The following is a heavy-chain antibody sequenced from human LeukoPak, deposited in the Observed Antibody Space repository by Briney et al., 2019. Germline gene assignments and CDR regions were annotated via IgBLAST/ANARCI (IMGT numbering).Heavy chain of an antibody. D-gene: IGHD3-10*01. Sequence: RTSETLSLTCTVSGGSISSSSYYWGWIRQPPGKGLEWIGSIYYSGSTYYNPSPKSRVTIFVDTSKNQFSLKLSSVTAADTAVYYCAREGRGAYYYYYMDVWGKGTTVTVSS. CDR1: GGSISSSSYY. CDR3: AREGRGAYYYYYMDV. J-gene: IGHJ6*03. CDR2: IYYSGST. V-gene: IGHV4-39*02.